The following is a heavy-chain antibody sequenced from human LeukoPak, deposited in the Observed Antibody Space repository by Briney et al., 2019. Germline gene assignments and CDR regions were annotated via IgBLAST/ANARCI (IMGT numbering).Heavy chain of an antibody. Sequence: GGSLRLSCAASGFTFDDYAMHWVRQAPGKGLEWVSGISWNSGSIGYADSVKGRFTISRDNAKNSLYLQMNSLRGEDTAVYYCARAMEPYYDSNGCDYWGQGTLVTVSA. J-gene: IGHJ4*02. CDR3: ARAMEPYYDSNGCDY. V-gene: IGHV3-9*01. CDR2: ISWNSGSI. CDR1: GFTFDDYA. D-gene: IGHD3-22*01.